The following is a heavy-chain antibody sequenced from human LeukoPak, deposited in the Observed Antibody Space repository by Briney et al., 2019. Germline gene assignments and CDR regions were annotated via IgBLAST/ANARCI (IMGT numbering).Heavy chain of an antibody. Sequence: GGSLRLSCAASGFTFSSYSMNWVHQAPGKGLEWVSSISSSSSYIYYADSVKGRFTISRDNAKNSLYLQMNSLRAEDTAVYYCARGISAAFGGCGGHWGRGTLVTVSS. D-gene: IGHD6-13*01. CDR3: ARGISAAFGGCGGH. V-gene: IGHV3-21*01. J-gene: IGHJ4*02. CDR2: ISSSSSYI. CDR1: GFTFSSYS.